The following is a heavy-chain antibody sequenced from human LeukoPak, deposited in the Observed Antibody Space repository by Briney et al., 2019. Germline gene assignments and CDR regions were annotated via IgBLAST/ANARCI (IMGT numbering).Heavy chain of an antibody. D-gene: IGHD2-2*01. V-gene: IGHV3-30*03. CDR1: GFTFSSYG. Sequence: PGGSLRLSCAASGFTFSSYGMHWVRQAPGKGLEWVAVISYDGSNKYYADSVKGRFTISRDNSKNTLYLQMNSLRAEDTAVYYCASGRPPYCSSTSCPPNGSGSPPHYWGQGTLVTVSS. CDR2: ISYDGSNK. J-gene: IGHJ4*02. CDR3: ASGRPPYCSSTSCPPNGSGSPPHY.